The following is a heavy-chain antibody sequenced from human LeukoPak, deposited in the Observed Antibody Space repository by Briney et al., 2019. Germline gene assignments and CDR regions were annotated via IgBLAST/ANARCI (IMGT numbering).Heavy chain of an antibody. J-gene: IGHJ4*02. CDR1: GFTVSTNY. Sequence: PGESLRLSCAASGFTVSTNYMSWVRQAPGKGLEWVSLIYSGGGTYYADSVKGRFTISRDNSRNTLYLQMNSLRVEDTAVYYCARGFRSVTTWGYFDYWGQGALVTVSS. CDR3: ARGFRSVTTWGYFDY. CDR2: IYSGGGT. V-gene: IGHV3-66*01. D-gene: IGHD4-17*01.